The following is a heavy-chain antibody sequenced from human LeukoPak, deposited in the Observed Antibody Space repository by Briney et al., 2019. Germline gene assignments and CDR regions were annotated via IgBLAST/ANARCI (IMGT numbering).Heavy chain of an antibody. CDR2: IYYSGST. Sequence: PSETLSLTCTVSGGSISSYYWSWIRQPPGKGLEWIGYIYYSGSTNYNPSLKSRVTISVDTSKNQFSLKLSSVTAADTAVYYCARDSLGYSYGQIYYYYGMDVWGQGTTVTVSS. CDR1: GGSISSYY. D-gene: IGHD5-18*01. CDR3: ARDSLGYSYGQIYYYYGMDV. V-gene: IGHV4-59*01. J-gene: IGHJ6*02.